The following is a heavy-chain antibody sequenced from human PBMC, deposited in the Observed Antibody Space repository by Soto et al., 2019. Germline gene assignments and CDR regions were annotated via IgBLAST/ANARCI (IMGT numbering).Heavy chain of an antibody. CDR3: AKGYGDSDS. V-gene: IGHV3-23*01. Sequence: EVQLLESGGGLVQPGGSLRLSCTTSGFTFSRHAMTWVRQAPGRGLQWVSPISNSDDSTYYAASVKGRFTISSDISRSTLYLQMDSLRAEDTAVYYCAKGYGDSDSWGQGTQVTVSS. CDR1: GFTFSRHA. CDR2: ISNSDDST. J-gene: IGHJ4*02. D-gene: IGHD4-17*01.